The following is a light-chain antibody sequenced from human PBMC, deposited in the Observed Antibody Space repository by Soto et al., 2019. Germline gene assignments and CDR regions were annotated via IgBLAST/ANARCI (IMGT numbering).Light chain of an antibody. CDR2: GAS. CDR1: QSVFNY. J-gene: IGKJ1*01. V-gene: IGKV3-20*01. CDR3: QQYGSSPRT. Sequence: EIVLTQSPGTLSLSPGERATLSCRAGQSVFNYLAWYQQKPGQAPRLLIYGASSRATGIPDRFSGSGSGTDFTLTISRLEPEDFAVYYCQQYGSSPRTFGQGTKVEIK.